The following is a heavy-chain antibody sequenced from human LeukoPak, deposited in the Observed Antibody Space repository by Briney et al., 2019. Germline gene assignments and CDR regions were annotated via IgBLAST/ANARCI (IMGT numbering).Heavy chain of an antibody. J-gene: IGHJ4*02. Sequence: ASVKVSCKASGYSFTSYGITWVRQAPGQGLEWMGWISVYNGNTNYAQKLQGRVTMTTDTSTSTAYMELRSLRSDDTAVYYCARVNSGYFGSDYWGQGTLVTVSS. D-gene: IGHD3-22*01. CDR1: GYSFTSYG. V-gene: IGHV1-18*01. CDR2: ISVYNGNT. CDR3: ARVNSGYFGSDY.